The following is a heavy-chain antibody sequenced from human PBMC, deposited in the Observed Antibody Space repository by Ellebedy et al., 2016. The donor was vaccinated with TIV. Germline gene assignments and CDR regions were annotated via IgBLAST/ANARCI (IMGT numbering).Heavy chain of an antibody. Sequence: MPSETLSLTCSVSGGSISNYYWNWIRQSPGKGLEWIAYIYYTGSTYYNPSLKSRVTISVDTSKNQFSLKLSSVTAADTAMYYCARRSIDLIRGVVHHLNAFDMWGQGTMVTVSS. CDR2: IYYTGST. CDR1: GGSISNYY. D-gene: IGHD3-10*01. V-gene: IGHV4-59*01. J-gene: IGHJ3*02. CDR3: ARRSIDLIRGVVHHLNAFDM.